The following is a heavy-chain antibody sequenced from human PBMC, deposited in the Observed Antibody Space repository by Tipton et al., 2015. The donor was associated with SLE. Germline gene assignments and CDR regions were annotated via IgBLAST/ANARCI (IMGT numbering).Heavy chain of an antibody. V-gene: IGHV1-69*06. CDR2: IIPIFGTA. J-gene: IGHJ1*01. Sequence: QLVQSGAEVKKPGSSVKVSCKASGGTFSSYAISWVRQAPGQGLEWMGGIIPIFGTANYAQKLQGRVTMTTDTSTCTAYMELRSLRTGDTAVYYCAREREYFQHWGQGTLVTVPS. CDR3: AREREYFQH. CDR1: GGTFSSYA.